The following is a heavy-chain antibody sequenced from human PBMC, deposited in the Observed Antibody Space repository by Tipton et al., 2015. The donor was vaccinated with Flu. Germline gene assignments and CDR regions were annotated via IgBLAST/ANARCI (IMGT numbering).Heavy chain of an antibody. D-gene: IGHD3-22*01. Sequence: TLSLTCSISGDSIASDYYWGWIRQPPGKGLEWIGNIHHTGTTYYNPSLRSRVTISVDTSKNQISLELNSVTAADTAVYYCASTFYDGSDYFPFDYWGQGTLVTVSS. CDR1: GDSIASDYY. J-gene: IGHJ4*02. CDR3: ASTFYDGSDYFPFDY. V-gene: IGHV4-38-2*01. CDR2: IHHTGTT.